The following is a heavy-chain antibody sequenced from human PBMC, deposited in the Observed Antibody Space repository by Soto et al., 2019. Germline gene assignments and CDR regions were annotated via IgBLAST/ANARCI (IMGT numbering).Heavy chain of an antibody. CDR1: GFTFSTYA. CDR2: ITGSGGRT. Sequence: EVQLLESGGGLVQPGGSLRLSCVASGFTFSTYAMNWVRQAPGKGLEWVSVITGSGGRTYYADAVKGRFTISRDNSKNTLYVQMDSLRAEDTAVYYCAKAIRGYNAPLDYWGQGTGVTVSS. J-gene: IGHJ4*02. V-gene: IGHV3-23*01. D-gene: IGHD5-12*01. CDR3: AKAIRGYNAPLDY.